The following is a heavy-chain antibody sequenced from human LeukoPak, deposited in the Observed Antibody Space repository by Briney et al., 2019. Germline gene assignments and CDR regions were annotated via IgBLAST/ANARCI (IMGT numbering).Heavy chain of an antibody. CDR1: GFTFSSYW. Sequence: AGGSLRLSCAASGFTFSSYWMSWVRQAPGKGLEWVANIKQDGSEKYYVDSVKGRFTISRDNAKNSLYLQMDSLRAEDTAVYYCAGGFGVVIIPGVDDAFDIWGQGTMVTVSS. V-gene: IGHV3-7*01. CDR3: AGGFGVVIIPGVDDAFDI. CDR2: IKQDGSEK. J-gene: IGHJ3*02. D-gene: IGHD3-3*01.